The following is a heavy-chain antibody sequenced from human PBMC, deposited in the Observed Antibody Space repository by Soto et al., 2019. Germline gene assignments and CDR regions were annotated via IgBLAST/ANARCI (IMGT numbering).Heavy chain of an antibody. D-gene: IGHD1-1*01. CDR2: ISGSGSNT. J-gene: IGHJ4*02. Sequence: QVQLVESGGGLVKPGESLRLSCAASGFTFSDYFMTWIRQAPGKGLEWVSFISGSGSNTKYADSVKGRFTISRDNAKNLLYLQMNSLRAEDTAVYYCASTVRNWNDAEIFDYWGQGTLVTVSS. V-gene: IGHV3-11*06. CDR3: ASTVRNWNDAEIFDY. CDR1: GFTFSDYF.